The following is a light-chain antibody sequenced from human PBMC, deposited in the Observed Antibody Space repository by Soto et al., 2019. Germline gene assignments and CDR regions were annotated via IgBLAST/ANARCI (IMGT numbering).Light chain of an antibody. CDR2: YAS. CDR1: QSVGSN. Sequence: DIVLTQSPATLSVSPWERATLSCRASQSVGSNLAWYQQKPGQAPRLLLFYASTRDTGVPARFSGSGSGTDFTLTIRSLQSEDVAVYYCQQYNNWPPSWTFGQGTKVDIK. J-gene: IGKJ1*01. V-gene: IGKV3-15*01. CDR3: QQYNNWPPSWT.